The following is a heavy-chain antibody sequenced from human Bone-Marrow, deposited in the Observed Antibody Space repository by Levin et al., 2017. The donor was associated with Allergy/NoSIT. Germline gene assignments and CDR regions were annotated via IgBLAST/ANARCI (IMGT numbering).Heavy chain of an antibody. D-gene: IGHD3-10*01. Sequence: PGGSLRLSCAASGFTFDDYAMHWVRQAPGKGLEWVSGISWNSGSIGYADSVKGRFTISRDNAKNSLYLQMNSLRAEDTALYYCAKDRGYGSGSYYDGFDYWGQGTLVTVSS. V-gene: IGHV3-9*01. CDR3: AKDRGYGSGSYYDGFDY. CDR2: ISWNSGSI. CDR1: GFTFDDYA. J-gene: IGHJ4*02.